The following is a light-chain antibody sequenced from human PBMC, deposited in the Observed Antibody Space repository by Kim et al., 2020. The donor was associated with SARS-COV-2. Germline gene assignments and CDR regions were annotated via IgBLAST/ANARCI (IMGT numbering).Light chain of an antibody. CDR1: SGSIGSNY. J-gene: IGLJ3*02. CDR2: EDN. Sequence: NFMLTQPHSVSEPPGKTVVISCTRNSGSIGSNYVQWYQQRPGSSPTTVIYEDNQRPSGVPDRFFGAIDISSNSAFLTISGLRTEDEADYYCQSFDSSTWVFGGGTQLTVL. CDR3: QSFDSSTWV. V-gene: IGLV6-57*01.